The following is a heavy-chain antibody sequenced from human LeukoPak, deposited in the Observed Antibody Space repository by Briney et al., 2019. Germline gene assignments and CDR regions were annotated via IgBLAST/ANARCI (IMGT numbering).Heavy chain of an antibody. CDR1: GYTFTSYA. D-gene: IGHD4-17*01. CDR2: INAGNGNT. V-gene: IGHV1-3*01. J-gene: IGHJ5*02. Sequence: ASVKVSCKASGYTFTSYAMHWVRQAPGQRLEWMGWINAGNGNTKYSQKFQGRVTITRDTSASTAYMELSSLRSEDTAVYYCARVLRYGDYVSWFDPWGQGTLVTVSS. CDR3: ARVLRYGDYVSWFDP.